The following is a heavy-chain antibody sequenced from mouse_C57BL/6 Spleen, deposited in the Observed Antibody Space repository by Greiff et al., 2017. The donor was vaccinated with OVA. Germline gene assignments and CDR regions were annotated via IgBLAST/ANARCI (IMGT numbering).Heavy chain of an antibody. CDR3: ARRGYGYDDGDFDY. CDR1: GYTFTSYW. J-gene: IGHJ3*01. D-gene: IGHD2-2*01. Sequence: QVQLQQPGAELVKPGASVKLSCKASGYTFTSYWMHWVKQRPGQGLEWIGMIHPNSGSTNYNEKFKSKATLTVDKSSSTAYMQLSSLTSEDSAVYYCARRGYGYDDGDFDYWGQGTLVTVSA. CDR2: IHPNSGST. V-gene: IGHV1-64*01.